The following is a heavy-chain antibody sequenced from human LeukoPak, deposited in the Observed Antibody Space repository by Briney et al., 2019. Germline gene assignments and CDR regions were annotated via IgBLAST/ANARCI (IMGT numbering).Heavy chain of an antibody. D-gene: IGHD5-12*01. V-gene: IGHV3-23*01. Sequence: GGSLRLSCAASGFTFSSYAMTWVRQAPGKGLEWVSGISGSGTSTYYADSVKGRFTMSRDNSKSTLYLQMISLRADDTAIYYCAKDRGLYGGYVWVVDSWGQGTLVTVSS. CDR3: AKDRGLYGGYVWVVDS. CDR2: ISGSGTST. J-gene: IGHJ4*02. CDR1: GFTFSSYA.